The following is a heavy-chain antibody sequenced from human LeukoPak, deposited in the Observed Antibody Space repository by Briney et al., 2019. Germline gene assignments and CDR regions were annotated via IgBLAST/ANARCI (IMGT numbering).Heavy chain of an antibody. V-gene: IGHV1-18*01. CDR3: ARDLGTKRGKYYGMDV. D-gene: IGHD2-2*01. Sequence: ASVKVSCKASGYTFTSYGISWVRQAPGQGLEWMGWISAYNGNTNYAQKLQGRVTMTTDTSTSTAYMELRSLRSDDTAVYYCARDLGTKRGKYYGMDVWGQGTTVTVSS. CDR2: ISAYNGNT. CDR1: GYTFTSYG. J-gene: IGHJ6*02.